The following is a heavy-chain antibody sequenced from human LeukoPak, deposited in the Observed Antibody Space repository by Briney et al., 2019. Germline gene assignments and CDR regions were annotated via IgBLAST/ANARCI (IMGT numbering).Heavy chain of an antibody. J-gene: IGHJ5*02. CDR3: ASLSGPAVDNYWFDP. CDR2: IYYRGNT. V-gene: IGHV4-59*12. CDR1: GGSISGFY. D-gene: IGHD3-10*01. Sequence: KPSETLSLTCTVSGGSISGFYWSWIRQPPGKGLEWIGYIYYRGNTNYNPSLKSRVTISVDTSKSQFSLKLTSVTAADTAVYYCASLSGPAVDNYWFDPWGQGTLVTVSS.